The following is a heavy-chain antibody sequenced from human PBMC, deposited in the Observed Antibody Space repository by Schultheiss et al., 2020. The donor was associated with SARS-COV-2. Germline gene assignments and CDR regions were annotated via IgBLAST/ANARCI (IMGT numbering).Heavy chain of an antibody. Sequence: GGSLRLSCAASGFTFSNSAMNWVRQAPGKGLEWVSAISGSGDSTNYADSVQGRFTTSRDNSKNTLYLQMNSLRAEDTAVYYCAKEAKGYCSSTSCSTTGGFDPWGQGTLVTVSS. CDR3: AKEAKGYCSSTSCSTTGGFDP. CDR2: ISGSGDST. D-gene: IGHD2-2*01. V-gene: IGHV3-23*01. CDR1: GFTFSNSA. J-gene: IGHJ5*02.